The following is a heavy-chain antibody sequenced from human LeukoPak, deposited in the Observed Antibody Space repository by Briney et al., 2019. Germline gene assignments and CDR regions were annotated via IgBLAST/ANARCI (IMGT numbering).Heavy chain of an antibody. CDR1: RFTFSSYA. CDR2: ISSNGGST. V-gene: IGHV3-64D*06. Sequence: GGSLRLSCSASRFTFSSYAMHWVRQAPGKGLEYVSAISSNGGSTYYADSVKGRFTISRDNSKNTLYLQMSSLRAEDTAGYYCVRSRIPGWFDPWGQGTLVTVSS. J-gene: IGHJ5*02. D-gene: IGHD1-14*01. CDR3: VRSRIPGWFDP.